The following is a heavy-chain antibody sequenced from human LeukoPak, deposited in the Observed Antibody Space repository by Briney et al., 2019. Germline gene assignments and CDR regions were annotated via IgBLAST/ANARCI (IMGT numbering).Heavy chain of an antibody. V-gene: IGHV4-39*07. CDR3: ARIRNDAFDI. CDR1: GGSISSSSYY. Sequence: SETLSLTCTVSGGSISSSSYYWGWIRQPPGKGLEWIGSIYYGGSTYYNPSLKSRVTISVDTSKNQFSLKLSSVTAADTAVYYCARIRNDAFDIWGQGTMVTVSS. CDR2: IYYGGST. D-gene: IGHD3-16*01. J-gene: IGHJ3*02.